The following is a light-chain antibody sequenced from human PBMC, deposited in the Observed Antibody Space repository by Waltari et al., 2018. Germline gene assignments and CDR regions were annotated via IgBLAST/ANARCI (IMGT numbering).Light chain of an antibody. CDR3: SSCASTIPLGV. J-gene: IGLJ3*02. CDR1: SNDVCGYNY. CDR2: DVN. Sequence: SALTQPASASGAPGQSITISCTGISNDVCGYNYVSWYQQHPGKATKPIIYDVNNRPSGISYRFSGSKSGDTASLTISGLQPEDEADYYCSSCASTIPLGVFGGGTKLTVL. V-gene: IGLV2-14*01.